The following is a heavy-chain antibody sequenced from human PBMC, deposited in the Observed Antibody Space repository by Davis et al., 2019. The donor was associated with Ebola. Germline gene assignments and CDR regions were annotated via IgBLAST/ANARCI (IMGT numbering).Heavy chain of an antibody. D-gene: IGHD6-13*01. CDR3: ARQRVWALGEEGFDY. V-gene: IGHV4-39*01. J-gene: IGHJ4*02. Sequence: PSETLSLTCTVSGGSISSSSYYWGWIRQPPGKGLEWIGSIYYSGSTYYNPSLKSRVTISVDTSKNQFSLKLSSVTAADTAVYYCARQRVWALGEEGFDYWGQGTLVTVSS. CDR1: GGSISSSSYY. CDR2: IYYSGST.